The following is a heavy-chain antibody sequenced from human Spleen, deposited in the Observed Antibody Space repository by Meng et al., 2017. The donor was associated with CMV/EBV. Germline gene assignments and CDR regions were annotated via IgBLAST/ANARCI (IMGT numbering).Heavy chain of an antibody. CDR3: TRPSRYSSGSYDY. CDR1: GYSFTSYW. V-gene: IGHV5-51*01. J-gene: IGHJ4*02. CDR2: IYPGDSDT. D-gene: IGHD6-25*01. Sequence: CAGYSFTSYWSGWVRQMPGKGVEWMGIIYPGDSDTSYSPSFQGQVTISADKSISTAYLQCSSLKASDTAMYYCTRPSRYSSGSYDYWGQGTLVTVSS.